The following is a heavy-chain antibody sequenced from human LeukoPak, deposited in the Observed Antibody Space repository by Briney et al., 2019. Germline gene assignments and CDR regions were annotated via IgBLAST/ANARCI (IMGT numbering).Heavy chain of an antibody. CDR2: ISSSSSYI. D-gene: IGHD3-22*01. Sequence: GGSLGLSCAASGFTFSSYSMNWVRQAPGKGLEWVSSISSSSSYIYYADSVKGRFTISRDNAKNSLYLQMNSLRAEDTAVYYCARDQGYYYDSSGYYGGGDYFDYWGQGTLVTVSS. J-gene: IGHJ4*02. V-gene: IGHV3-21*01. CDR3: ARDQGYYYDSSGYYGGGDYFDY. CDR1: GFTFSSYS.